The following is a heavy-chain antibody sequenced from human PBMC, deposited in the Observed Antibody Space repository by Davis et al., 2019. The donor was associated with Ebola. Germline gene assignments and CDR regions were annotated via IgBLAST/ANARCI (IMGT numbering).Heavy chain of an antibody. V-gene: IGHV3-30*03. J-gene: IGHJ5*02. D-gene: IGHD6-13*01. CDR3: GRYSSTWGWIDP. Sequence: GESLKISCAASGFTFSSYGMHWVRQAPGKGLEWVAVISYDGSNKYYADSVKGRFTISRDNTQKSLYLQMNGLRVEDTAIYYCGRYSSTWGWIDPWGQGTLVTVS. CDR1: GFTFSSYG. CDR2: ISYDGSNK.